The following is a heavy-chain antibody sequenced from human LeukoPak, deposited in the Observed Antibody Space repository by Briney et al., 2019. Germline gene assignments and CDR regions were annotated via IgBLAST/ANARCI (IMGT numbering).Heavy chain of an antibody. D-gene: IGHD2-2*01. CDR2: IIPIFGTA. Sequence: SVKVSCKASGGTFSSYAISWVRQAPGQGLEWMGGIIPIFGTANYAQKFQGRVTITADESTSTAYMELSSLRSEDTAVYYCARGEYQLPIGSYYYYMDAWGKGTTVTVSS. J-gene: IGHJ6*03. CDR1: GGTFSSYA. V-gene: IGHV1-69*13. CDR3: ARGEYQLPIGSYYYYMDA.